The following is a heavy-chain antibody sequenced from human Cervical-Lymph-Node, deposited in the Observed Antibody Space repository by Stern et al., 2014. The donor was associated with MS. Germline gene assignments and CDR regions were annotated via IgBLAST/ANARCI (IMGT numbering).Heavy chain of an antibody. CDR1: GFTFGSHA. D-gene: IGHD6-19*01. CDR2: ISYDGSNQ. V-gene: IGHV3-30-3*02. Sequence: VQLVESGGGVVQPGRSLRLSCAASGFTFGSHAMHWVRQAQGKGLDWVAGISYDGSNQHYADSVKGRFTISRDNSNNTLYLQMNSLRAEDTAVYYCAKPAVARYFDYWGQGTQVTVSS. CDR3: AKPAVARYFDY. J-gene: IGHJ4*02.